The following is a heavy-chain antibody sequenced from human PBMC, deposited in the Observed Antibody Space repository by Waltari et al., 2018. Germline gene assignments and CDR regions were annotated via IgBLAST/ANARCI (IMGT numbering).Heavy chain of an antibody. D-gene: IGHD5-12*01. J-gene: IGHJ3*01. CDR1: GFTLNTYA. Sequence: EVQLLESGGGLAQPGGSLRLSCGGSGFTLNTYAMTWFRQAPGKALECVSSISGTGATKYYVDSVRGRFSISRDDSKNILFLQMDSLRVEDTALYFCARNGYNWVAFDVWGQGAMVSVSS. CDR3: ARNGYNWVAFDV. V-gene: IGHV3-23*01. CDR2: ISGTGATK.